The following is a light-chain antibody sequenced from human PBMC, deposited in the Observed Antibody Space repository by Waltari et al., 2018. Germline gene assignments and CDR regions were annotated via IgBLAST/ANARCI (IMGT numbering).Light chain of an antibody. V-gene: IGLV1-44*01. CDR2: SND. CDR1: SSNIGSNA. Sequence: QSVLPHSPSASGTPGPRVTISCSGSSSNIGSNAVNWYRQLPGTAPKLLIFSNDQRPSGVPDRLSGSKSGTSASLAISGLQSEDEADYYCAAWDDSLNGVVFGGGTKLTVL. CDR3: AAWDDSLNGVV. J-gene: IGLJ2*01.